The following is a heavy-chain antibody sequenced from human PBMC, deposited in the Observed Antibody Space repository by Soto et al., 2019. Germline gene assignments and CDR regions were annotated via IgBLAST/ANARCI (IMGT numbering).Heavy chain of an antibody. CDR2: ISYDGSKK. CDR3: AKESGYRPHLSYFDY. Sequence: GGSLRLSCAASGFTFSSYAMHWVRQAPGKGLEWVAVISYDGSKKYYADSVKGRFTISRDNSKNTLYLQMNSLRAEDTAVYYCAKESGYRPHLSYFDYWGQGTLVTVSS. V-gene: IGHV3-30-3*02. D-gene: IGHD6-13*01. J-gene: IGHJ4*02. CDR1: GFTFSSYA.